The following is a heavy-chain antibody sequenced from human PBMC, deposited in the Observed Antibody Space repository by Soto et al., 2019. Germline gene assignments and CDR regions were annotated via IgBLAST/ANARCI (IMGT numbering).Heavy chain of an antibody. Sequence: GRSLRLSCAASGFMFSAYWMSWVRQAPGKGLEWVANIHGDGGKIYYVGSVKGRFTISRDNAKRSLYLQMNSLRAEDTAVYYCARDFYGGYTYGPGDYWGQGALVTVSS. V-gene: IGHV3-7*01. CDR1: GFMFSAYW. J-gene: IGHJ4*02. CDR3: ARDFYGGYTYGPGDY. D-gene: IGHD5-18*01. CDR2: IHGDGGKI.